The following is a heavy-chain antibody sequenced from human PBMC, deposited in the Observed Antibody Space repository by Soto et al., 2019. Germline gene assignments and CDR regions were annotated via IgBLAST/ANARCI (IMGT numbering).Heavy chain of an antibody. CDR1: GASISRTGFH. CDR3: ARRGSGHTFDY. V-gene: IGHV4-39*02. D-gene: IGHD3-10*01. CDR2: IYEAGTT. J-gene: IGHJ4*02. Sequence: PSETLSLTCADSGASISRTGFHWGWIRQPPGQGLEWIGSIYEAGTTFYNSSLKSRVTISADTSKNHFSLQLSSVTAADTAVYYCARRGSGHTFDYWGQGTLVTVSS.